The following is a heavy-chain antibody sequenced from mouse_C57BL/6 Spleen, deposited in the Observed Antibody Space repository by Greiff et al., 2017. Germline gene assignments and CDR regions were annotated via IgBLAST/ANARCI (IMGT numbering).Heavy chain of an antibody. CDR3: ARGGPSGLPSWFAY. V-gene: IGHV1-69*01. D-gene: IGHD2-4*01. J-gene: IGHJ3*01. Sequence: HVQLQQPGAELVMPGASVKLSCKASGYTFTSYWMHWVKQRPGQGLEWIGEIDPSDSYTNYNQKFKGKSTLTVDKSSSTAYMQLSSLTSEDSAVYYCARGGPSGLPSWFAYWGQGTLVTVSA. CDR2: IDPSDSYT. CDR1: GYTFTSYW.